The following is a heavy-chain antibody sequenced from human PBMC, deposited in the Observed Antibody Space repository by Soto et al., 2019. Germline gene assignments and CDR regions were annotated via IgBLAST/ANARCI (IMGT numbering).Heavy chain of an antibody. CDR1: GGSFSGYY. D-gene: IGHD3-9*01. CDR2: IKDRGSI. Sequence: QVQLQQWGAGPLRPLETLSLTCGVSGGSFSGYYWAWIRQSPGKGLEWIGEIKDRGSINYNPSLKSGVSISVATSKKHYPLDLRSVTAADTAVYYWGGGGHDILTGPPWVWYFDLWGRGTLVTVSS. V-gene: IGHV4-34*01. CDR3: GGGGHDILTGPPWVWYFDL. J-gene: IGHJ2*01.